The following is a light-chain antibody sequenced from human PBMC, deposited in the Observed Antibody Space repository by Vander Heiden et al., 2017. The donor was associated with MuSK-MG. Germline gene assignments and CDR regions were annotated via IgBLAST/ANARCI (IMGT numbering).Light chain of an antibody. Sequence: DIQMTQSPSSVPASIGDSVTITCRASHDISTWLAWYQQKPGKAPRPLIYAASTLQRGVPSRFSGDGSGTDFTLAISSRQPEDFAPYYCQQSNSFPEYTFGQGTKLEI. CDR1: HDISTW. CDR3: QQSNSFPEYT. J-gene: IGKJ2*01. CDR2: AAS. V-gene: IGKV1-12*01.